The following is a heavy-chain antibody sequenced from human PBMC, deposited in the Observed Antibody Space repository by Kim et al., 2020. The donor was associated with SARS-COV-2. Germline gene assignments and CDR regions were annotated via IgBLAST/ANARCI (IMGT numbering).Heavy chain of an antibody. CDR2: IYSTGST. Sequence: SETLSLTCTVSGGSISNGGFYWTWIRQHPGKGLEWLGYIYSTGSTYYNPSLRSRLSISLDKSKNQFSLNLTSVTAADTAMYYCARPIRGGVGGGLSWGQGSLVTVSS. D-gene: IGHD3-16*01. CDR1: GGSISNGGFY. J-gene: IGHJ4*02. CDR3: ARPIRGGVGGGLS. V-gene: IGHV4-31*03.